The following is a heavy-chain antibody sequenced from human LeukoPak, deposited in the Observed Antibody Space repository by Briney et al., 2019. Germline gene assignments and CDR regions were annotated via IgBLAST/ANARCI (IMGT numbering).Heavy chain of an antibody. CDR1: GYTFTGYY. V-gene: IGHV1-2*02. CDR2: INPNSGGT. Sequence: ASVKVSCTASGYTFTGYYMRWVRQAPGQGLEWMGWINPNSGGTNYAQKFQGRVTMTRDTSISTAYMELSRLRSDDTAVYYCARDTAMVTYWFDPWGQGTLVTVSS. D-gene: IGHD5-18*01. CDR3: ARDTAMVTYWFDP. J-gene: IGHJ5*02.